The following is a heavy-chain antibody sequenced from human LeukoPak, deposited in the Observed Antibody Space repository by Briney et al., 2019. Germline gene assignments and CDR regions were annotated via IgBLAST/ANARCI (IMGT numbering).Heavy chain of an antibody. V-gene: IGHV4-34*01. CDR3: ARDGYCTSTSCYPDAFDV. CDR1: GEPFSLYY. Sequence: SETLSLPCAVFGEPFSLYYWSWLRHPPGKGLEWVGDVNHRENTNYNPSLKTRVTTSVHTSKNQFSLNLSSLTAADTAVYYCARDGYCTSTSCYPDAFDVWGQGTMVTVSS. J-gene: IGHJ3*01. CDR2: VNHRENT. D-gene: IGHD2-2*01.